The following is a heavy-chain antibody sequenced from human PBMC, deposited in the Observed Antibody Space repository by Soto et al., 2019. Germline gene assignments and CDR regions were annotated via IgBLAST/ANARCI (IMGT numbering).Heavy chain of an antibody. J-gene: IGHJ4*02. CDR3: ARGPSLTGGEDE. CDR1: GYTFTSYD. D-gene: IGHD3-10*01. Sequence: ASVKVSCKASGYTFTSYDINWVRQATGQGLEWMGWMNPNSGNTGYAQKFQGRVTMTRNTSISTAYMELSSLRSEDTAVYYGARGPSLTGGEDEWGQGTPVTVS. CDR2: MNPNSGNT. V-gene: IGHV1-8*01.